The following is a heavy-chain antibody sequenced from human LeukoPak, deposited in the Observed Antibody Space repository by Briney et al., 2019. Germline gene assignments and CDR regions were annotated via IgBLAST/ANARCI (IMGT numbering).Heavy chain of an antibody. CDR3: ARGVYIAAAQYGY. Sequence: SETLSLTCAVDGGSFSGYYWSWIRQPPGKGLEWIGEISHSGSTNYNPSLKSRVIISADTSKKQFSLKLDSVTAADTAVYYCARGVYIAAAQYGYWGQGTLVTVSS. V-gene: IGHV4-34*01. CDR1: GGSFSGYY. D-gene: IGHD6-13*01. J-gene: IGHJ4*02. CDR2: ISHSGST.